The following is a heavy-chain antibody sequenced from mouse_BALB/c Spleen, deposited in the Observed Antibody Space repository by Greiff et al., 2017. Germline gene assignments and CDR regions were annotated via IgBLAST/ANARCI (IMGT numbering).Heavy chain of an antibody. CDR3: ARAYGNYVYWYFDV. D-gene: IGHD2-1*01. Sequence: QVTLKVSGPGILQPSQTLSLTCSFSGFSLSTSGMGVSWIRQPSGKGLEWLAHIYWDDDKRYNPSLKSRLTISKDTSRNQVFLKITSVDTADTATYYCARAYGNYVYWYFDVWGAGTTVTVSS. J-gene: IGHJ1*01. CDR1: GFSLSTSGMG. CDR2: IYWDDDK. V-gene: IGHV8-12*01.